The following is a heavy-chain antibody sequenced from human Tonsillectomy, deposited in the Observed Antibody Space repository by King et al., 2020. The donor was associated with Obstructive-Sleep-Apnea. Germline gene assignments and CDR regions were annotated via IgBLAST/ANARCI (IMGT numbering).Heavy chain of an antibody. J-gene: IGHJ4*02. CDR2: IDPSDSYT. V-gene: IGHV5-10-1*03. Sequence: VQLVESGAEVKKPGESLRISCKGSGYSFTSYWISWVRQMPGKGLEWMGRIDPSDSYTNYSPSFQGHVTISAYKSISPAYLQWSSLKASDSAMYYCASLRSGWDHYFFDYWGQGTLVTVSS. CDR1: GYSFTSYW. CDR3: ASLRSGWDHYFFDY. D-gene: IGHD6-19*01.